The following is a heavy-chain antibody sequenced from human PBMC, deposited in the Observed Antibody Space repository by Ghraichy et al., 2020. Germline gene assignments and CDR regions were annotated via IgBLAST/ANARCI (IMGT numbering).Heavy chain of an antibody. J-gene: IGHJ6*03. D-gene: IGHD4-11*01. V-gene: IGHV3-73*01. CDR1: GFTFSGSA. Sequence: GGSLKLSCAASGFTFSGSAMHWVRQASGKGLEWVGRIRSKANSYATAYAASVKGRFTISRDDSKNTAYLQMNSLKTEDTAVYYCTSSSNYYYYYMDVWGKGTTVTVSS. CDR2: IRSKANSYAT. CDR3: TSSSNYYYYYMDV.